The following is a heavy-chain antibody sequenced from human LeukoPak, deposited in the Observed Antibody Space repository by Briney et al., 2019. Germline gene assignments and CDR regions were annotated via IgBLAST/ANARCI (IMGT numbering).Heavy chain of an antibody. D-gene: IGHD2-15*01. CDR1: GGPTSSSSSN. CDR2: SNYSGST. V-gene: IGHV4-39*01. J-gene: IGHJ4*02. Sequence: SETLSLPCTVPGGPTSSSSSNWGWFRKPPGKGLEWIGGSNYSGSTYYNPSLKSRVTISVDTSKNQFSLKLSSVTAADTAVYYCARRRYCSGGSCYSTFDYWGQGTLVTVSS. CDR3: ARRRYCSGGSCYSTFDY.